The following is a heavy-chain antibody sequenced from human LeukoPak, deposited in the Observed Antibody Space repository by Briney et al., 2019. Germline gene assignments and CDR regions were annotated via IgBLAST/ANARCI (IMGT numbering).Heavy chain of an antibody. CDR3: ARASYYYDSSGYPGYYFDY. J-gene: IGHJ4*02. Sequence: GASVKVSCKASGYTFTGYYIHWVRQAPGQGLEWMGWINPNSGGTNYAQKFQGRVTMTRDTSISTAYMELSRLTSDDTAVHYCARASYYYDSSGYPGYYFDYWGQGTLVTVSS. CDR1: GYTFTGYY. CDR2: INPNSGGT. V-gene: IGHV1-2*02. D-gene: IGHD3-22*01.